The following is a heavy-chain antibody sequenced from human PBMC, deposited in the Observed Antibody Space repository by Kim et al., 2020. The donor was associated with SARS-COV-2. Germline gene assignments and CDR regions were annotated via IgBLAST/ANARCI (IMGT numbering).Heavy chain of an antibody. J-gene: IGHJ5*02. V-gene: IGHV1-46*01. D-gene: IGHD2-21*01. CDR3: TRGIPERAPDWFDP. Sequence: YAQNFQGRVTMTRDTSTSTDYLEISSLRSEDTAVYYCTRGIPERAPDWFDPWGQGTLVIVSS.